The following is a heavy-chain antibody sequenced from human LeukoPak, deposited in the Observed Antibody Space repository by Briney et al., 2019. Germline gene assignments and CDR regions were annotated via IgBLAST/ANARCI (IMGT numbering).Heavy chain of an antibody. J-gene: IGHJ3*02. D-gene: IGHD2-21*02. CDR1: GYTFTGYY. V-gene: IGHV1-2*06. CDR3: ARRCGGDCYSWAFDI. CDR2: INPNSGGT. Sequence: ASVKVSCKASGYTFTGYYMHWVRQAPGQGLEWMGRINPNSGGTNYAQKFQGRVTMTRDTSISTAYLQWSSLKASDTAMYYCARRCGGDCYSWAFDIWGQGTMVTVSS.